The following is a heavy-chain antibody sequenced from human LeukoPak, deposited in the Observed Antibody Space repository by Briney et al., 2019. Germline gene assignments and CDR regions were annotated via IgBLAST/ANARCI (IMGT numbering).Heavy chain of an antibody. J-gene: IGHJ6*02. CDR2: SNHSGST. V-gene: IGHV4-34*01. D-gene: IGHD2-2*01. Sequence: SETLSLTCAVYGGSFSGYYWSWIRQPPGKGLEWIGQSNHSGSTNYNTSLKSRVTISVVASKNQFSLKLSSVTAADTAVYYCARPVVPKGYGMDVWGQGTTVTVSS. CDR1: GGSFSGYY. CDR3: ARPVVPKGYGMDV.